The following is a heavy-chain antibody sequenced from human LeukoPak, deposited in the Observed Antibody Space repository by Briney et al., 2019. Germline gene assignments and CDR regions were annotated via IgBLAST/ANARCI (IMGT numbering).Heavy chain of an antibody. CDR2: IYYSGST. V-gene: IGHV4-59*01. J-gene: IGHJ6*04. Sequence: PSETLCLTCTVSGGSISSYYWSWIRQPPGKGLEWIEYIYYSGSTNYNPSLKSRVTISVDTSKNQSSLKLSSVTAADTAVYYCARAQHVDTAMVNYYYYYGMEVWGKGTTVTVSS. CDR3: ARAQHVDTAMVNYYYYYGMEV. CDR1: GGSISSYY. D-gene: IGHD5-18*01.